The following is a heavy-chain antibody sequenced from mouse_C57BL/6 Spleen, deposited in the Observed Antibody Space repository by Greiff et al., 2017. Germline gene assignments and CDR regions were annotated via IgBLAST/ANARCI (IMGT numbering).Heavy chain of an antibody. D-gene: IGHD4-1*01. V-gene: IGHV1-52*01. Sequence: QVQLQQPGAELVRPGSSVKLSCKASGYTFTSYWMHWVKQRPIQGLEWIGNIDPSDSETHYNQKFKDKATLTVDKSSSTAYMQLSSLTSEDSAVYYCGTGTDYCAMDYWGKGTSVTVSS. CDR1: GYTFTSYW. CDR2: IDPSDSET. J-gene: IGHJ4*01. CDR3: GTGTDYCAMDY.